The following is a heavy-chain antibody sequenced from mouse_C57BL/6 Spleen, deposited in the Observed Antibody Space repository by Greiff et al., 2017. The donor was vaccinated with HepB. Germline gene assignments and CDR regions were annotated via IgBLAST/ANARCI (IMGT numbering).Heavy chain of an antibody. CDR1: GFTFSDYG. V-gene: IGHV5-17*01. D-gene: IGHD1-1*01. J-gene: IGHJ4*01. CDR3: ARIYYYGSSSYAMDY. Sequence: EVNLVESGGGLVKPGGSLKLSCAASGFTFSDYGMHWVRQAPEKGLEWVAYISSGSSTIYYADTVKGRFTISRDNAKNTLFLQMTSLRSEDTAMYYCARIYYYGSSSYAMDYWGQGTSVTVSS. CDR2: ISSGSSTI.